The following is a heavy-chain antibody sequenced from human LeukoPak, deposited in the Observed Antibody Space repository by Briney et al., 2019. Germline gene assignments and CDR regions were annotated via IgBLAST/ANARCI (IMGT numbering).Heavy chain of an antibody. V-gene: IGHV4-59*12. J-gene: IGHJ4*02. CDR2: NYYSGST. D-gene: IGHD3-3*01. CDR1: GGSISSYY. CDR3: ARASLRSSTIFGVVIMEQFDY. Sequence: SETLSLTCTVSGGSISSYYWSWIRQPPGKGLEWIGYNYYSGSTYYNPSLKSRVTISVDTSKNQFSLKLSSVTAADTAVYYCARASLRSSTIFGVVIMEQFDYWGQGTLVTVSS.